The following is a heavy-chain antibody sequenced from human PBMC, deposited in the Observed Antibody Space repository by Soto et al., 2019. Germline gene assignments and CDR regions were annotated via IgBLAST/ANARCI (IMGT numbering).Heavy chain of an antibody. Sequence: GGSLRLSCAASGCTFISYAMSWVRQAPGKGLEWVSAISGSGGSTYYADSVKGRFTTSRDNSKNTLYLQMNSLRAEDTAVYYCARSPDIVVVVAANHWGQGTLVTVSS. CDR1: GCTFISYA. J-gene: IGHJ4*02. CDR2: ISGSGGST. V-gene: IGHV3-23*01. CDR3: ARSPDIVVVVAANH. D-gene: IGHD2-15*01.